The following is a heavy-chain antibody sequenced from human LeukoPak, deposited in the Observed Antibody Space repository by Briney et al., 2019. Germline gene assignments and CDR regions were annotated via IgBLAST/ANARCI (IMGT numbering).Heavy chain of an antibody. CDR2: FDPEHREA. CDR1: GYSLTDLS. CDR3: AAGGFYPLLDY. Sequence: GASVKVSCKVSGYSLTDLSMHWVRQASGNGLEWMGGFDPEHREAIYAQKFQGRVSMTEDTSTDTAYMELSSLRSEDTAGYYCAAGGFYPLLDYGGKEPLVTVSS. J-gene: IGHJ4*02. D-gene: IGHD1-26*01. V-gene: IGHV1-24*01.